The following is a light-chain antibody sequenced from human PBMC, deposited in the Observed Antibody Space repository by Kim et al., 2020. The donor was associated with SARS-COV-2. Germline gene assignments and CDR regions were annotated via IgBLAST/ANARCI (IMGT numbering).Light chain of an antibody. CDR2: GAS. J-gene: IGKJ1*01. CDR3: QQYETSPRT. Sequence: PGETATLSCRASQSVPSSYLDWYQKKLGQPPRVVIYGASTRATGISDRFSGRGSAATDFTLTISRLEPEDSAVYYCQQYETSPRTFGQGTRVEIK. CDR1: QSVPSSY. V-gene: IGKV3-20*01.